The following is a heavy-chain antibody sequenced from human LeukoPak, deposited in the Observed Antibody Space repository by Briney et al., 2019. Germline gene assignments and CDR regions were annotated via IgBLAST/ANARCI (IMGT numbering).Heavy chain of an antibody. V-gene: IGHV3-30*18. D-gene: IGHD6-13*01. J-gene: IGHJ4*02. CDR3: AKGIAVDY. CDR1: GFTFSSYG. Sequence: GRSLRLSCAASGFTFSSYGMHWVRQAPGKGLEWVAVISYDGSNKYYADSVKGRFTISRDNSKNTLYLQMNSLRAEDTAVYYCAKGIAVDYWGQGTLVTVSP. CDR2: ISYDGSNK.